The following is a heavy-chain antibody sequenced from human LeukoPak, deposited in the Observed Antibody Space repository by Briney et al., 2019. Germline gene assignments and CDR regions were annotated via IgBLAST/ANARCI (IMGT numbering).Heavy chain of an antibody. Sequence: GGSLRLSCAASGFTFSSYWMSWARQAPGKGLEWVANIKQDGSEKYYVDSVRGRFTISRDNAENSLYLQMDSLRAEDTAVYYCARDLRYTNGIDLWGQGTLVTVSS. V-gene: IGHV3-7*01. D-gene: IGHD5-18*01. CDR3: ARDLRYTNGIDL. CDR1: GFTFSSYW. J-gene: IGHJ4*02. CDR2: IKQDGSEK.